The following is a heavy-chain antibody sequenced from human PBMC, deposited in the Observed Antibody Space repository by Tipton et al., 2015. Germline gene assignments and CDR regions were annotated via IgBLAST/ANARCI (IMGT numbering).Heavy chain of an antibody. CDR1: GYTFTDYG. D-gene: IGHD2-15*01. CDR2: ISVYNGNT. Sequence: QSGAEVKKPGASVKVSCKASGYTFTDYGITWVRQAPGQGLEWMGWISVYNGNTNYAEKFQGRVTLTTDTSTSTAYMELRSLRSDDTAVYYCARWAAYFDLWGRGPLATVSS. J-gene: IGHJ2*01. CDR3: ARWAAYFDL. V-gene: IGHV1-18*01.